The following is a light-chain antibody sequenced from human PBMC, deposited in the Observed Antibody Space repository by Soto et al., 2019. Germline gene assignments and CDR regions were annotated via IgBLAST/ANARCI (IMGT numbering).Light chain of an antibody. J-gene: IGKJ4*01. CDR2: AAS. CDR3: QQLSSYPST. V-gene: IGKV1-9*01. Sequence: IQLTQSPSSLSASVGARVTLTCRASQGIGSYLAWYQQKPGEAPKLLIYAASTLQSGVPSRFSGSGSGTDFALTISSLQAEDFATSYCQQLSSYPSTFGGGTKVEIK. CDR1: QGIGSY.